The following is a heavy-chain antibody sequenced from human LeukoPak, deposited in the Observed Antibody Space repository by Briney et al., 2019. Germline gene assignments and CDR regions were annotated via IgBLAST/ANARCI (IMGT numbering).Heavy chain of an antibody. CDR1: GFTFSSYA. Sequence: PGGSLRLSCAASGFTFSSYAMHWVRQAPGKGLEWLAVISYDGSNKYYADSVKGRFTISRDNSKNTLYLQMNSLRAEDTAVYYCARGVAGSGWYWDYFDYWGQGTLVTVSS. CDR2: ISYDGSNK. D-gene: IGHD6-19*01. CDR3: ARGVAGSGWYWDYFDY. J-gene: IGHJ4*02. V-gene: IGHV3-30*04.